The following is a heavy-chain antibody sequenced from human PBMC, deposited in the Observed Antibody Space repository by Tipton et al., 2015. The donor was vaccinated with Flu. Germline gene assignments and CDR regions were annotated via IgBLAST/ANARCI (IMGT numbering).Heavy chain of an antibody. CDR2: LNSDGTIT. V-gene: IGHV3-74*01. CDR1: GFTFSSYW. Sequence: SLRLSCAASGFTFSSYWMHWVRQAPGMGLVWVSRLNSDGTITNSADSVKGRFTISRDNAKNMVYLQMNSLTDEDTAVYYCARGYYNAMDVWGQGTTVTVSS. CDR3: ARGYYNAMDV. J-gene: IGHJ6*02.